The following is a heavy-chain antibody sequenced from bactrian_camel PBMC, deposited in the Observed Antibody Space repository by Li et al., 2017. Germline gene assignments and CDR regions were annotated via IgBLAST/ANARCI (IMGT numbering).Heavy chain of an antibody. CDR2: IDNTGGRT. CDR1: GFTFRPYW. V-gene: IGHV3S1*01. D-gene: IGHD5*01. J-gene: IGHJ4*01. Sequence: HVQLVESGGGLVQPGGSLRLSCAASGFTFRPYWMYWARQTPGKGLEWVSTIDNTGGRTHYADSVKGRFTISRDNDKNTLYLQMNSLKTEDTAVYYCATGLLADHGLGLGTQVTVS.